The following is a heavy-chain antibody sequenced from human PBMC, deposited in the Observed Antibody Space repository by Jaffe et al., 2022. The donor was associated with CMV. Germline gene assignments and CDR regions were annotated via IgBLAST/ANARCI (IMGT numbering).Heavy chain of an antibody. CDR2: IYYSGST. J-gene: IGHJ6*02. D-gene: IGHD2-2*02. Sequence: QVQLQESGPGLVKPSETLSLTCTVSGGSVSSGSYYWSWIRQPPGKGLEWIGYIYYSGSTNYNPSLKSRVTISVDTSKNQFSLKLSSVTAADTAVYYCARGIVVPAAILDYYYYGMDVWGQGTTVTVSS. CDR3: ARGIVVPAAILDYYYYGMDV. CDR1: GGSVSSGSYY. V-gene: IGHV4-61*01.